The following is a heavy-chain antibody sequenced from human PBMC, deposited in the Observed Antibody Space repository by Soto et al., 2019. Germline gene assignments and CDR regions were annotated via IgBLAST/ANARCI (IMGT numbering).Heavy chain of an antibody. CDR2: IFASSTTI. V-gene: IGHV3-48*04. CDR1: GFTFSSYS. D-gene: IGHD3-9*01. J-gene: IGHJ4*02. CDR3: ARDRDWAFDY. Sequence: EVQLVESGGGSVQPGGSLRLSCVASGFTFSSYSMVWVRQAPGKGLEWVSYIFASSTTIYYADSVKGRFTVSRDNTQNSLFLLMNSLRAEDTAFYYCARDRDWAFDYWGQGTLVTVSS.